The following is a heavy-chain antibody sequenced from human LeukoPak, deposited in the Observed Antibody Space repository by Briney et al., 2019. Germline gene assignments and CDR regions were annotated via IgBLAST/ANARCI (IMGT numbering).Heavy chain of an antibody. CDR3: ARTTVTTFYYFDY. Sequence: PGGSLRLSCAASGFTFSSHWMSWVRQAPGKGLEWVANIKKDGSEKYYVDAVKGRFTISRDNAKNSLYLQMNSLRAEDTAVYYCARTTVTTFYYFDYWGQGTLVTVSS. J-gene: IGHJ4*02. CDR1: GFTFSSHW. V-gene: IGHV3-7*01. CDR2: IKKDGSEK. D-gene: IGHD4-17*01.